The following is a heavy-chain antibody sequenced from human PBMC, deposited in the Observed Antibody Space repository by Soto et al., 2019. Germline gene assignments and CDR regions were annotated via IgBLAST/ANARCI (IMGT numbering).Heavy chain of an antibody. CDR1: GGTFSSYA. CDR2: IIPIFGTA. V-gene: IGHV1-69*12. CDR3: ARESRYCSGGSCYFLPGIDY. Sequence: QVQLVQSGAEVKKPGSSVKVSCKASGGTFSSYAISWVRQAPGQGLDWMGLIIPIFGTANYAQKFQGRVTITADESTSTAYMELSSLRSEDTAVYYCARESRYCSGGSCYFLPGIDYWGQGTLVTVSS. J-gene: IGHJ4*02. D-gene: IGHD2-15*01.